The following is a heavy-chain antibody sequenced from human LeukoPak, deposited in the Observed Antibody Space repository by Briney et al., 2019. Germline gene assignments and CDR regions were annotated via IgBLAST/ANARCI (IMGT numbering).Heavy chain of an antibody. J-gene: IGHJ3*02. V-gene: IGHV3-9*01. CDR2: ISWNSGSI. Sequence: PGGSLRLSCAASGFTFDDYAMHWVRQAPGKGLEWVSGISWNSGSIGYADSVKGRFTISRDNAKNSLYLQMNSLRAEDTALYYCAKGGAVAGIRLAFDIWGQGTMVTVSS. D-gene: IGHD6-19*01. CDR3: AKGGAVAGIRLAFDI. CDR1: GFTFDDYA.